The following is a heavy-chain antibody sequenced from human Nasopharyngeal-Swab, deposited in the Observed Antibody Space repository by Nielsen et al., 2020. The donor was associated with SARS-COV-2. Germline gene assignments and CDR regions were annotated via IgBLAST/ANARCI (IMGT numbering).Heavy chain of an antibody. CDR1: GYTFPSYA. CDR2: INTNTGKP. D-gene: IGHD3-9*01. CDR3: ARESYDILTGPSYYYGMDV. V-gene: IGHV7-4-1*02. J-gene: IGHJ6*02. Sequence: ASVKVSCKASGYTFPSYAMNWVRQAPGQGLEWMGWINTNTGKPTYAQGFTGRFVFSLDTSVSTAYLQISSLKAEDTAVYYCARESYDILTGPSYYYGMDVWGQGTTVTVSS.